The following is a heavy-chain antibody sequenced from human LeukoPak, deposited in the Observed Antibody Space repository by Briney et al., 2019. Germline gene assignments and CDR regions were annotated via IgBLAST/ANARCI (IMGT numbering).Heavy chain of an antibody. CDR2: ISSSNNYI. CDR3: ARRSPNYYFDY. Sequence: GGSLRLSCTASGFTFSSYAMNWVRQAPGKGLEWVSSISSSNNYIYYADSVKGRFTISRDNAKNSLYLQMNSLRAEDTAVYYCARRSPNYYFDYWGQGTPVTVSS. CDR1: GFTFSSYA. V-gene: IGHV3-21*01. J-gene: IGHJ4*02.